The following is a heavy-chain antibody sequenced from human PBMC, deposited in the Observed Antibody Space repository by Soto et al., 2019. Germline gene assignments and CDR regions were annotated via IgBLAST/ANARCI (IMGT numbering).Heavy chain of an antibody. CDR3: AKVRAMIVGDLDY. CDR1: GFSFSNYA. J-gene: IGHJ4*02. D-gene: IGHD3-22*01. CDR2: ISGSGAST. V-gene: IGHV3-23*01. Sequence: PGGSLRLSCAASGFSFSNYAMTWDRQAPGKGLEWVSSISGSGASTYYADSVKGRFTISRDNSKDTLFLQMNSLTAEDTAVYYCAKVRAMIVGDLDYWGQGTLVTVSS.